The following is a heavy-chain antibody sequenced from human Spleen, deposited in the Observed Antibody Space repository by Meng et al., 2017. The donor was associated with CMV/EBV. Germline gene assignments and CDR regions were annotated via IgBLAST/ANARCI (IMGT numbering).Heavy chain of an antibody. CDR2: TYYRSKWYS. CDR3: ARGGLVRGITPYFDY. Sequence: SIYSSGWNLIRQSPSRGLELLGKTYYRSKWYSDYAVSVKSRITIDPDTSKNQFSLHLSSVTPEDTAVYYCARGGLVRGITPYFDYWSQGTLVTVSS. J-gene: IGHJ4*02. D-gene: IGHD3-10*01. V-gene: IGHV6-1*01. CDR1: SIYSSG.